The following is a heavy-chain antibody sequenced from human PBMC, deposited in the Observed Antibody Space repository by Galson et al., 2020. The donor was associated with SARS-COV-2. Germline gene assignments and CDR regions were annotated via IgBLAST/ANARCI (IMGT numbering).Heavy chain of an antibody. CDR3: AKGGKSTSWNFYYYSYMDV. Sequence: GESLKISCAASGFTFNNYAITWVRQAPGKGPEWVSAISGNGGRTYYADSVTGRFTISRDNSKSTVYMEMNGLRAEDTAVYYCAKGGKSTSWNFYYYSYMDVWGEGTTVTVSS. V-gene: IGHV3-23*01. CDR1: GFTFNNYA. CDR2: ISGNGGRT. J-gene: IGHJ6*03. D-gene: IGHD2-2*01.